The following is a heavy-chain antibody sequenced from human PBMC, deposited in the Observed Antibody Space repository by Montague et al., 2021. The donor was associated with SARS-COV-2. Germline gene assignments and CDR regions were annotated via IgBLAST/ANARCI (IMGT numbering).Heavy chain of an antibody. V-gene: IGHV3-48*03. Sequence: SLRLSCAASGFTFSSYEMNWVRQAPGKGLEWVSYISSSGSTIYYADSVKGRFTISRDNAKNSLYLQMNSLRAEDTAVYYCTRAGDFGYGSGSYAGGFDYWGQGTLATVSS. J-gene: IGHJ4*02. CDR1: GFTFSSYE. CDR3: TRAGDFGYGSGSYAGGFDY. D-gene: IGHD3-10*01. CDR2: ISSSGSTI.